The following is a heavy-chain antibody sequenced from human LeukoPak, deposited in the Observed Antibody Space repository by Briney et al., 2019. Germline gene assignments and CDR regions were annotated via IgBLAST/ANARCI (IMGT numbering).Heavy chain of an antibody. CDR2: ISGSGGGT. V-gene: IGHV3-23*01. CDR3: ARGRRGSPTFDY. J-gene: IGHJ4*02. D-gene: IGHD2/OR15-2a*01. CDR1: GFTFSSYA. Sequence: GGSLRLSCAASGFTFSSYAMSWVRQAPGKGLEWVSTISGSGGGTYYADSVKGRFTISRDSSKNTLYLQMNSLRAEDTAVYFCARGRRGSPTFDYWGQGTMVTVSS.